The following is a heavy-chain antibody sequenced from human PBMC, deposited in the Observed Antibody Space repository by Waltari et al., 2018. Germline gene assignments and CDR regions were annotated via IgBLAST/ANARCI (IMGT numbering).Heavy chain of an antibody. CDR3: ARGGGYSPPNWFDP. Sequence: QVQLQESGPGLVKPSETLSLTCTVSGGSISSHYWSWIRQPPGKGLEWIGYIYYSGSTNYNPSLKSRVTISVDTSKNQFSLKLSSVTAADTAVYYCARGGGYSPPNWFDPWGQGTLVTVSS. V-gene: IGHV4-59*11. D-gene: IGHD2-15*01. J-gene: IGHJ5*02. CDR1: GGSISSHY. CDR2: IYYSGST.